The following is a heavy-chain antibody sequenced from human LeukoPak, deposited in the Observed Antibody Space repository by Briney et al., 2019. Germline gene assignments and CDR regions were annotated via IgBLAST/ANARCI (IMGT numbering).Heavy chain of an antibody. Sequence: SETLSLTCTVSGGSISSGSYYWSWIRQPAGKGLEWIGRIYTSGSTNYNPSLKSRVTISVDTSKNQFSLKLSSVTAADTAVYYCARGSLRDDYRLVDYWGQGTLVTVPS. D-gene: IGHD5-24*01. J-gene: IGHJ4*02. CDR1: GGSISSGSYY. CDR2: IYTSGST. CDR3: ARGSLRDDYRLVDY. V-gene: IGHV4-61*02.